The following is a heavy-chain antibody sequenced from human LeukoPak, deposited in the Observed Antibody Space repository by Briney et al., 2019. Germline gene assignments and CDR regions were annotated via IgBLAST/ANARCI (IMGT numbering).Heavy chain of an antibody. CDR3: ARPVLYYYYYMDV. CDR2: IYSGGST. V-gene: IGHV3-53*01. CDR1: GFTVSSNY. J-gene: IGHJ6*03. Sequence: GGSLRLSCAASGFTVSSNYMSWVRQAPGKGLEWVSVIYSGGSTYYADSVKGRFTISRDNSKNTLYLQMNSLRAEDTAVYYCARPVLYYYYYMDVWGKGTTVTISS.